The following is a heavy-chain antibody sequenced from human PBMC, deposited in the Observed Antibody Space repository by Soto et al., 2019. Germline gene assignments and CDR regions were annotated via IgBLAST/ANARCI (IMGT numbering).Heavy chain of an antibody. V-gene: IGHV4-61*01. D-gene: IGHD4-17*01. Sequence: QVQLQESGPGLVKPSETLSLTCTVSGGSVSSGNYFWSWIRQPTGKGLEWIGYIHSSGSTNYNPSLKSRVTISVDTSRNQFSLKLTSVTAADTAVYYCAILTKPTAGTTAFRGGYGLDVWGQGTTVTVSS. CDR2: IHSSGST. J-gene: IGHJ6*02. CDR1: GGSVSSGNYF. CDR3: AILTKPTAGTTAFRGGYGLDV.